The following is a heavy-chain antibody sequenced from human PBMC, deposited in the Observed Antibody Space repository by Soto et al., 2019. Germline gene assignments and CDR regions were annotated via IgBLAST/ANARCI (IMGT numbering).Heavy chain of an antibody. CDR3: ATSLVTNRTRVDY. J-gene: IGHJ4*02. V-gene: IGHV4-31*03. CDR1: GGYLVSGGWD. CDR2: IYATGSN. Sequence: LSLPCTFSGGYLVSGGWDGSLRLQLQGKGLEWLRYIYATGSNQYTPTLKSRLTISTDTSDNQFSLRLTSVTAADSAVYYCATSLVTNRTRVDYWGQGTLVTVSS. D-gene: IGHD1-26*01.